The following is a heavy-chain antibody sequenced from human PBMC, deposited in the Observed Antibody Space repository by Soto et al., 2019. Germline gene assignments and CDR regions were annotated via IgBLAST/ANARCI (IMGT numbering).Heavy chain of an antibody. J-gene: IGHJ4*02. D-gene: IGHD1-1*01. CDR2: ISSSSSYI. CDR1: GFTFSSYS. V-gene: IGHV3-21*01. Sequence: EVQLVESGGGLVKPGGSLRLSCAASGFTFSSYSMNWVRQAPGKGLEWVSAISSSSSYIYYADSVKGRFTLSRDNAKNSLYLQMNSLRAEETAVYYCERPSRNDPTGPFDYWGQVSLVTVSS. CDR3: ERPSRNDPTGPFDY.